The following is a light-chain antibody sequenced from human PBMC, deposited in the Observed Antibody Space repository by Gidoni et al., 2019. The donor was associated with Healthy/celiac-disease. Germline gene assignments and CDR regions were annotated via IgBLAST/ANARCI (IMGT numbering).Light chain of an antibody. J-gene: IGKJ1*01. V-gene: IGKV1-39*01. CDR2: AAS. CDR1: QTISSY. Sequence: IQMTQSPSSLSASVGDRVTITCRASQTISSYLNWYQQKPGKAPKLLIYAASSLQSGVPSRLSGSGSGTDFNLTISSLQPEDVATYYCQQSYSRTFGQGTKVEIK. CDR3: QQSYSRT.